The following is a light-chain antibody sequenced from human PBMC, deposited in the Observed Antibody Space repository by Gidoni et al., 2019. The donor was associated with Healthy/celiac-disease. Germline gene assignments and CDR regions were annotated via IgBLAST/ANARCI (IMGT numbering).Light chain of an antibody. CDR1: QSVSSY. CDR3: QQRSNWPIX. J-gene: IGKJ5*01. CDR2: DAS. Sequence: EIVLTQSPATLSLSPGERATLSCRASQSVSSYLAWYQQKPGQAPRLLIYDASNRATGIPARFSGSGSGTDFTLTISSLEPEDFAVYYCQQRSNWPIXFXQGTXLEIK. V-gene: IGKV3-11*01.